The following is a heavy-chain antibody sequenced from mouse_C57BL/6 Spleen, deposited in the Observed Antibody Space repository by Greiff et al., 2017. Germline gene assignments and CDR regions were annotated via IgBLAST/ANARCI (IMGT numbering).Heavy chain of an antibody. CDR3: ARDHYGSGYDFDY. J-gene: IGHJ2*01. CDR2: IDPNSGGT. V-gene: IGHV1-72*01. Sequence: QVQLKQPGAELVKPGASVKLSCKASGYTFTSYWMHWVKQRPGRGLEWIGRIDPNSGGTKYNEKFKSKATLTVDKPSSTAYMQLSSLTSEDSAVYYCARDHYGSGYDFDYWGQGTTLTVSA. D-gene: IGHD1-1*01. CDR1: GYTFTSYW.